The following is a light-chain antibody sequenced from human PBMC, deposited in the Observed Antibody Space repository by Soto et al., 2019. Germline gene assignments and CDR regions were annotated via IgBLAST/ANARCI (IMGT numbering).Light chain of an antibody. V-gene: IGKV2D-29*01. J-gene: IGKJ5*01. CDR2: EVS. CDR1: QSLLHSDGKTY. CDR3: MQSTQLPPT. Sequence: DIVMTQTPLSLSATPEQAASISCKSSQSLLHSDGKTYLYWYLQKPGQPPQLLIYEVSNRFPGVPDRFSGSGSGTDFTLEISRVETDDVGIYYCMQSTQLPPTFGQGTRLEIK.